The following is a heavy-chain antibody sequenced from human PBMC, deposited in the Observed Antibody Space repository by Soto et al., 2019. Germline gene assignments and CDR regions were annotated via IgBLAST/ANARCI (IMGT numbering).Heavy chain of an antibody. CDR1: GFTVSSNY. D-gene: IGHD6-13*01. J-gene: IGHJ4*02. CDR3: ARVRASSSWYFDY. V-gene: IGHV3-53*01. Sequence: GGSLRLSCAASGFTVSSNYMSWVRQAPGKGLEWVSVIYSGGSTYYADSVKGRFTIARDNSKNTLYLQMNSLRAEDTALYYCARVRASSSWYFDYWGQGTLVTVSS. CDR2: IYSGGST.